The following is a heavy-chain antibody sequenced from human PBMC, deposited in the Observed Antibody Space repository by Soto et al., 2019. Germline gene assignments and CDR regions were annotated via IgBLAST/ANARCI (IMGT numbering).Heavy chain of an antibody. CDR2: IYYSGST. Sequence: QLQLQESGPGLVKPSETLSLTCTVSGGSISSSSYYWGWIRQPPGKGLEWIGSIYYSGSTYYNPSLKSRVTISVDTSKNQFSLKLSSVTAADTAVYYCARQGWWLLSVWYFDLWGRGTLVTVSS. V-gene: IGHV4-39*01. J-gene: IGHJ2*01. CDR3: ARQGWWLLSVWYFDL. D-gene: IGHD2-21*02. CDR1: GGSISSSSYY.